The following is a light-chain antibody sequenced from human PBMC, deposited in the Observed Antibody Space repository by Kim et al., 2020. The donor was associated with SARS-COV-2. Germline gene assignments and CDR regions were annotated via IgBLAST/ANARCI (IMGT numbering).Light chain of an antibody. V-gene: IGLV2-8*01. Sequence: QSALTQPPSASGSPGQSVTISCTGTSSDVGGYSYVSWYQQHPGKAPKLMIYEITKRPSGVPDRFSGSKSGNTASLTVSGLQAEDEADYYCSSYAGSNLIIFGGGTQLTVL. J-gene: IGLJ2*01. CDR2: EIT. CDR1: SSDVGGYSY. CDR3: SSYAGSNLII.